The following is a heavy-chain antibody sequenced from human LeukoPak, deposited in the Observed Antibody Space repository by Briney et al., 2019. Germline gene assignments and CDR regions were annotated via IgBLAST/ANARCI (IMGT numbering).Heavy chain of an antibody. V-gene: IGHV1-18*01. CDR2: ISVYRSKT. CDR3: ARDNGDYNFDY. CDR1: SHTFTSYG. D-gene: IGHD4-17*01. J-gene: IGHJ4*02. Sequence: GASVKVSCKASSHTFTSYGLSWVRQAPGQGLEWMGWISVYRSKTNYAQKFQGRITLTTDASTRTTFMELRSLRSDDTAVYYYARDNGDYNFDYWGQGTLVTVSS.